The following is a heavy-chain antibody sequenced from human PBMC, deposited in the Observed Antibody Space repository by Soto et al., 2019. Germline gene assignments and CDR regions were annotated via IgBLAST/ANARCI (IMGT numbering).Heavy chain of an antibody. CDR2: ISYDGSNK. D-gene: IGHD6-19*01. Sequence: QVQLVESGGGVVQPGRSLRLSCAASGFTFSSYAMHWVRQAPGKGLEWVAVISYDGSNKYYADSVKGRFTISRDNSKNTLYLQMNSLRAEDTAVYYCARDPRGLGGMDVWGQGTTVTVSS. CDR3: ARDPRGLGGMDV. J-gene: IGHJ6*02. CDR1: GFTFSSYA. V-gene: IGHV3-30-3*01.